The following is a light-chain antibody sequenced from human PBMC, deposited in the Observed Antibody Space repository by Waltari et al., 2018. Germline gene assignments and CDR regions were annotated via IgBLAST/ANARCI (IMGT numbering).Light chain of an antibody. CDR2: HAS. V-gene: IGKV3-20*01. J-gene: IGKJ1*01. CDR1: QSVSKY. Sequence: EIVLTQSPGSLSLSPGDRATLAFRASQSVSKYLAWYQQKPGQAPRLLIYHASSRATGIPDRFSGSGFGTDFSLTISRLEPEDFAVYDCQKYDSLPATFGQGTKVEIK. CDR3: QKYDSLPAT.